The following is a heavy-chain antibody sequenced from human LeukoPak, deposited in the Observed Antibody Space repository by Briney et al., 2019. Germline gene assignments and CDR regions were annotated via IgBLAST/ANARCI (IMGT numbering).Heavy chain of an antibody. D-gene: IGHD3-3*01. CDR2: IGSSSCTI. CDR1: GFPYSRYS. CDR3: ARDRSGDDDFWSGYYTNYFDP. V-gene: IGHV3-48*01. J-gene: IGHJ5*02. Sequence: GGPLRLSCAASGFPYSRYSMYWLRHSPGKGVVGVSYIGSSSCTIYYGDSVKGRFTISRDNAKNSLYLQMNSLRVEDTAVYYCARDRSGDDDFWSGYYTNYFDPWGQGTLVTGSS.